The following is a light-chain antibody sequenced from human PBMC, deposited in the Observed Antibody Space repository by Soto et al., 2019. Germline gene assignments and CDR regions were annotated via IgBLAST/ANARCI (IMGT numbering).Light chain of an antibody. J-gene: IGLJ1*01. CDR2: DVS. CDR1: SGDIGDYNY. CDR3: CAYTRIATLD. Sequence: QSALTQPASVSGSPGQSITISCGGTSGDIGDYNYVSWYQQHPRKVPKVIIYDVSNRPSGVSYRFSGTKSGNTASLTVSGLQAEDVADTACCAYTRIATLDVGTVTNVT. V-gene: IGLV2-14*01.